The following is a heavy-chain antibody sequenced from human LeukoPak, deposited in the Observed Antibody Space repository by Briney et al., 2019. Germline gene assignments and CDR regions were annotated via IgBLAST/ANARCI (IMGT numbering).Heavy chain of an antibody. V-gene: IGHV1-18*01. CDR1: GGTFSSYA. D-gene: IGHD3-9*01. CDR2: ISGYNGNT. Sequence: ASVKVSCKASGGTFSSYAISWVRQAPGQGLEWMGWISGYNGNTKFAQKFQGRVTMTTDTSTSTAYTELRSLRSDDTAVYYCARDPYDFLTGHYSGSGGDYWGQGTLATVSS. CDR3: ARDPYDFLTGHYSGSGGDY. J-gene: IGHJ4*02.